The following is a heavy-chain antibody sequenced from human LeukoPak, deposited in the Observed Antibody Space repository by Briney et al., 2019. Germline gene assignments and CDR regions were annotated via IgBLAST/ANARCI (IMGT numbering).Heavy chain of an antibody. J-gene: IGHJ4*02. V-gene: IGHV1-69*05. CDR1: GYTFTGYY. D-gene: IGHD3-10*01. CDR2: IIPIFGTA. CDR3: ARGPLLTYFDY. Sequence: SVKVSCKASGYTFTGYYMHWVRQAPGQGLEWMGRIIPIFGTANYAQKFQGRVTITTDESTSTAYMELSSLRSEDTAVYYCARGPLLTYFDYWGQGTLVTVSS.